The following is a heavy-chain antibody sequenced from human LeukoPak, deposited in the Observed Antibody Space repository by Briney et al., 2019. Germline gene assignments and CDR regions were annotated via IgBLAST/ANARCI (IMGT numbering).Heavy chain of an antibody. Sequence: GGALEISRKGSGYSFTSCWIGWVRQLPGKGLEWMGIIYPGDSDTRYSPSFQGQVTISADKSISTAYLQWSSLKASDTAMYYCARNCQGLNCGMDVWGKGTTVTVSS. CDR1: GYSFTSCW. V-gene: IGHV5-51*01. J-gene: IGHJ6*04. CDR2: IYPGDSDT. D-gene: IGHD2-15*01. CDR3: ARNCQGLNCGMDV.